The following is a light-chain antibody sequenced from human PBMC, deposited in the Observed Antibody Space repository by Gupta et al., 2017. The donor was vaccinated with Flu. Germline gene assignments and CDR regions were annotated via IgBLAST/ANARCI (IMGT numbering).Light chain of an antibody. Sequence: DGVLTQYPPSLPVTLGQQASISCRSSQSLVYSDGDSYVSWFHQRPGQSPRRLIYKASNRDSGVPDRISGSGSGTDFTLKISRVEAEDVGLYYCMHSTRWPWTFGQGTKVEIK. J-gene: IGKJ1*01. V-gene: IGKV2-30*01. CDR2: KAS. CDR1: QSLVYSDGDSY. CDR3: MHSTRWPWT.